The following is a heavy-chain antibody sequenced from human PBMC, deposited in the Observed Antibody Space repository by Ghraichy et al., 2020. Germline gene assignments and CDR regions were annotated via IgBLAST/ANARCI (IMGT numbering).Heavy chain of an antibody. CDR2: ISGSGGST. Sequence: GESLNISCAASGFTFSSYAMSWVRQAPGKGLEWVSAISGSGGSTYYADSVKGRFTISRDNSKNTLYLQMNSLRAEDTAVYYCADYLGELSMFDYWGQGTLVTVSS. CDR3: ADYLGELSMFDY. J-gene: IGHJ4*02. V-gene: IGHV3-23*01. CDR1: GFTFSSYA. D-gene: IGHD3-16*02.